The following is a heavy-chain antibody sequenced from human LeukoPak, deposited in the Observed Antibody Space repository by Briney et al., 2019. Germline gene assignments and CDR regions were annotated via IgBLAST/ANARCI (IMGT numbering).Heavy chain of an antibody. V-gene: IGHV4-39*07. J-gene: IGHJ3*02. CDR3: ARAGYCSSTTCPDAFDI. CDR2: IYYRGRT. Sequence: PSETLSLTCTVSGGPITSSSHYWGWIRQPPGKGLEWIGSIYYRGRTYYNASLKSRVTISVDTSKNQVSLRLSSVTAADTAVYYCARAGYCSSTTCPDAFDIWGQGTKVTVSS. CDR1: GGPITSSSHY. D-gene: IGHD2-2*01.